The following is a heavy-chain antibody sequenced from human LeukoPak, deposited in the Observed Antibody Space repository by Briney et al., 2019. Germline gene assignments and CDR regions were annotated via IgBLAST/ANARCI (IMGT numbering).Heavy chain of an antibody. CDR1: GFTFSSYA. V-gene: IGHV3-30-3*01. CDR2: ISYDGSNK. Sequence: GRSLRLSCAASGFTFSSYAMHWVRQAPGKGLEWVAVISYDGSNKYYADSVKGRFTTSRGNSKDTLYLQMNSLRAEDTAVYYCARVLRFLEWFYYYGMDVWGQGTTVTVSS. D-gene: IGHD3-3*01. CDR3: ARVLRFLEWFYYYGMDV. J-gene: IGHJ6*02.